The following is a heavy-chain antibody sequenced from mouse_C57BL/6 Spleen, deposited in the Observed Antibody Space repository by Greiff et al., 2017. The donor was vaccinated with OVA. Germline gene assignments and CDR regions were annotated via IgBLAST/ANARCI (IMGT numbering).Heavy chain of an antibody. CDR3: AREDYSNYVGFAY. Sequence: VQLQQSGPELVKPGASVKISCKASGYAFSSSWMNWVKQRPGKGLEWIGRIYPGDGDTNYNGKFKGKATLTADKSSSTAYMQLSSLTSEDSAVYFCAREDYSNYVGFAYWGQGTLVTVSA. D-gene: IGHD2-5*01. CDR1: GYAFSSSW. J-gene: IGHJ3*01. CDR2: IYPGDGDT. V-gene: IGHV1-82*01.